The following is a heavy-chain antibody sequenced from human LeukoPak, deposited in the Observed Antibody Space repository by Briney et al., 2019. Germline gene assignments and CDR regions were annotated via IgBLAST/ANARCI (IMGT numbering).Heavy chain of an antibody. Sequence: GRSLRLSCAASGFTFSSYGMHWVRQAPGQRLEWMGWINAGNGNTKYSQKFQGRVTITRDTSASTAYMELSSLRSEDTAVHYCARDFWWFGELLSYFDYWGQGTLVTVSS. CDR3: ARDFWWFGELLSYFDY. CDR2: INAGNGNT. V-gene: IGHV1-3*01. J-gene: IGHJ4*02. CDR1: GFTFSSYG. D-gene: IGHD3-10*01.